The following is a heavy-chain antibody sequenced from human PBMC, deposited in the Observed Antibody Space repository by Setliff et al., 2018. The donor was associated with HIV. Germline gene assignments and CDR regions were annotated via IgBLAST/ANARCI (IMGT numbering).Heavy chain of an antibody. CDR1: YGSVSRSSYY. D-gene: IGHD6-19*01. CDR3: ARQPGIAVAGPFDD. V-gene: IGHV4-39*01. Sequence: SETLSLTCAVSYGSVSRSSYYWGWIRQPPGQGLEWSGTIDYSGSTDYNPSLKCRVTMSVDTSKNQFSLGLSSVTAADAAVYSCARQPGIAVAGPFDDWGQGTLVTVSS. J-gene: IGHJ4*02. CDR2: IDYSGST.